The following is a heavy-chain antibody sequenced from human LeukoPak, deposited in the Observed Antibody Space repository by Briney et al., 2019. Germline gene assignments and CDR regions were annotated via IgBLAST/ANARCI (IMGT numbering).Heavy chain of an antibody. CDR3: ARESSTSQINLFDY. Sequence: SETLSLTCTVSGDSITSHYWSRIRQPPGKGLEWIGYLHYRGNMKHNSSFSGRITVSLDTSKNQFSLRLRSVTAADTAIYYCARESSTSQINLFDYWGQGTLVTVSS. J-gene: IGHJ4*02. D-gene: IGHD6-6*01. CDR2: LHYRGNM. V-gene: IGHV4-59*11. CDR1: GDSITSHY.